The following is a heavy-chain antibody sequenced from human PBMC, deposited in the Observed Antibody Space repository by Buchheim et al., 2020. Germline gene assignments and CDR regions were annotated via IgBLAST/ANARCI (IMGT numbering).Heavy chain of an antibody. CDR1: GFTFSSYG. CDR3: TETTRGYYYYFDMDV. J-gene: IGHJ6*02. Sequence: QVQLVESGGGVVQPGRSLRLSCAASGFTFSSYGMHWVRQAPGKGLEWVAVISYDGSNKYYADSVKGRFTISRDNSKNTLYLQMNGRRAEGSSLYCDTETTRGYYYYFDMDVWGRGTT. D-gene: IGHD1-14*01. V-gene: IGHV3-30*03. CDR2: ISYDGSNK.